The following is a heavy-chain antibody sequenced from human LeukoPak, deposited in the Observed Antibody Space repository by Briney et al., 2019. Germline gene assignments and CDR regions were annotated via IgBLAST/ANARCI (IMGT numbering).Heavy chain of an antibody. CDR1: GFIFDDYG. D-gene: IGHD5-24*01. CDR2: INWSGGST. Sequence: GGSLRLSCAASGFIFDDYGMSWVRQAPGKGLQWVSGINWSGGSTGYADSVKGRFTISRDNAKNSLYLQMNSLRAEDTALYYCARVVLSRGERDYWGQGTLVTVSS. CDR3: ARVVLSRGERDY. J-gene: IGHJ4*02. V-gene: IGHV3-20*04.